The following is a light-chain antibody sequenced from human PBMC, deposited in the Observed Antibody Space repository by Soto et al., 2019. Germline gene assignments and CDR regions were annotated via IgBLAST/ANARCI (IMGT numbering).Light chain of an antibody. CDR1: SSNIGSNY. J-gene: IGLJ1*01. CDR2: END. Sequence: QHVLTQRPAGSAAPGQKVTISCSRSSSNIGSNYVSWYQQVPGTAPKLLIYENDNRPSGIPDRFSGSKSGTSATLGVTGLQIGDEADYYCGTWDSSLRAHVFATGTKVTVL. CDR3: GTWDSSLRAHV. V-gene: IGLV1-51*02.